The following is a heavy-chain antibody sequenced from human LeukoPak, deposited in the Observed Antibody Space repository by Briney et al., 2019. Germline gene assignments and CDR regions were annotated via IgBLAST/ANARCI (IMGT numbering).Heavy chain of an antibody. CDR3: ARLGYCSSTSCRRVSNWFDP. Sequence: SETLSLTCTVSGGSISSYYWSWIRQPPGKRLEWIGYIYYSGSTNYNPSLKSRVTISVDTSKNQFSLKLSSVTAADTAVYYCARLGYCSSTSCRRVSNWFDPWGQGTLVTVSS. J-gene: IGHJ5*02. V-gene: IGHV4-59*01. CDR2: IYYSGST. D-gene: IGHD2-2*01. CDR1: GGSISSYY.